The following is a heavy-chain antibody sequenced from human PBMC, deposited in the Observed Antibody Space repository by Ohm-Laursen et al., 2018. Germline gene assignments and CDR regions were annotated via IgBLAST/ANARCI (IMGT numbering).Heavy chain of an antibody. CDR2: VVPSSGGT. D-gene: IGHD3-3*01. V-gene: IGHV1-2*06. CDR3: VLGWSTGVDI. Sequence: GASVKVSCKASGYTFTAYYIHWVRQAPGQGLEWVGRVVPSSGGTNFAQKFQGRVTMTRDTSITTAYMELSGLISDDTAVYYCVLGWSTGVDIWGQGTTVTVSS. CDR1: GYTFTAYY. J-gene: IGHJ6*02.